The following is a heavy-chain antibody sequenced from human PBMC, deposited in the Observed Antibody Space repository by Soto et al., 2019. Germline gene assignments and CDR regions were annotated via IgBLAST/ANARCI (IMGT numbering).Heavy chain of an antibody. D-gene: IGHD4-4*01. CDR3: ARGRYSNYWFDP. J-gene: IGHJ5*02. CDR1: GGSISSGGYY. Sequence: SETLSLTCTVSGGSISSGGYYWSWIRQHPGKGLEWIGYIYYSGSTYYNPSLKSRVTISVDTSKNQFSLKLSSVTAADTAVYYCARGRYSNYWFDPWGQGTLVTVSS. V-gene: IGHV4-31*03. CDR2: IYYSGST.